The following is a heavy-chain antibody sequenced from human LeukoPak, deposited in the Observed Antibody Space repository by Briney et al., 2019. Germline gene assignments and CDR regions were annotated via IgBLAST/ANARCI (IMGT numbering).Heavy chain of an antibody. J-gene: IGHJ4*02. CDR3: ARGDYGDFLPGY. D-gene: IGHD4-17*01. Sequence: GGSLRLSCAASGFTFSSYAMHWVRQAPGKGLEWVAVIPYDGSNKYYADSVKGRFTISRDNSKNTLYLQMNSLRAEDTAVYYCARGDYGDFLPGYWGQGTLVTVSS. CDR1: GFTFSSYA. CDR2: IPYDGSNK. V-gene: IGHV3-30-3*01.